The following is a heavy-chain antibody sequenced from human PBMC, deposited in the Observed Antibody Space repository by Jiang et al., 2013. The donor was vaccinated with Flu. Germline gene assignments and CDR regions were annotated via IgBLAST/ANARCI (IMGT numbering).Heavy chain of an antibody. V-gene: IGHV4-34*01. J-gene: IGHJ4*02. CDR1: GGSVSGSY. Sequence: LLKPSETLSLTCVVYGGSVSGSYWNWIRQTPGKGLEWIGENTHSGRAKYNPSLRSRVSISVDTSKNQFSLKLTSVTAADTALYYCARSPGRYLFDYYDFWGQGTLVIVSS. CDR2: NTHSGRA. D-gene: IGHD1-14*01. CDR3: ARSPGRYLFDYYDF.